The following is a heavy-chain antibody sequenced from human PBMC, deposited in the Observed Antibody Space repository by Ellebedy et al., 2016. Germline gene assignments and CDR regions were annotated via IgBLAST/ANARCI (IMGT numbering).Heavy chain of an antibody. J-gene: IGHJ4*02. CDR3: VRDNNGDY. D-gene: IGHD1-14*01. CDR2: ISYDGSVA. Sequence: GGSLRLSCAVSGFTFRNFAMHWVRQAPGKGLEWVGIISYDGSVANYADSVKGRFTISRDDSKNTLYLQMNSLRGEDTAVYYCVRDNNGDYWGQGTLVAVSS. CDR1: GFTFRNFA. V-gene: IGHV3-30*04.